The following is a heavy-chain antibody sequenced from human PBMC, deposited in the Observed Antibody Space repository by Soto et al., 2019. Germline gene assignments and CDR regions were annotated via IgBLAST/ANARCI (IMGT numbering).Heavy chain of an antibody. Sequence: GGSLRLSCAVSGFTFSSYAMTWVRQAPGKGLEWVSGISGSGHSTYHADSVKGRFTISRDNSNNTLYLQMNSLRAEDTAVYYCAKDNYDILTGYSIPNWFDPWGQGTLVTVSS. D-gene: IGHD3-9*01. CDR3: AKDNYDILTGYSIPNWFDP. V-gene: IGHV3-23*01. J-gene: IGHJ5*02. CDR1: GFTFSSYA. CDR2: ISGSGHST.